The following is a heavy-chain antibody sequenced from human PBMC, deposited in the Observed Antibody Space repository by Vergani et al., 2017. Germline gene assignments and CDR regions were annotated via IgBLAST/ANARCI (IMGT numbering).Heavy chain of an antibody. CDR1: GFSFRNAW. V-gene: IGHV3-15*07. D-gene: IGHD2-21*01. CDR2: IKSTFDRGTT. CDR3: TTDPRYCGDGSCXWLSDHHYYGMDV. Sequence: EVQLVESGGGIVKPGGSLRLSCVASGFSFRNAWMNWVRRTPGKGLEWVGRIKSTFDRGTTDYAAAVKGRFTISRDDSKNTLFLQMNGLKTEDIGVYYCTTDPRYCGDGSCXWLSDHHYYGMDVWGQGTTVTVSS. J-gene: IGHJ6*02.